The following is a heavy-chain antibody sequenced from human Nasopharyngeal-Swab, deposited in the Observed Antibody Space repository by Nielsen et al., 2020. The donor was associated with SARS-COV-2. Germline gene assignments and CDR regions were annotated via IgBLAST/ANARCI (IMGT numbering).Heavy chain of an antibody. J-gene: IGHJ4*02. CDR3: AREVDIVATNFDY. Sequence: WIRQPPGKGLVWVSRINSGGSSTSYADSVKGRFTISRDNAKNSLYLQMNSLRAEDTAVYYCAREVDIVATNFDYWGQGTLVTVSS. V-gene: IGHV3-74*01. D-gene: IGHD5-12*01. CDR2: INSGGSST.